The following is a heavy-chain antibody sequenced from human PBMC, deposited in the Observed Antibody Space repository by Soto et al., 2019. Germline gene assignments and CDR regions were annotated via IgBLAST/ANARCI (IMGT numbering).Heavy chain of an antibody. V-gene: IGHV3-23*01. Sequence: EVQLLESGGGLVQPGGSLRLSCAASGFTFSSYAMSWVRQAPGKGLEWVSAISGSGGSTYYADYVKGRFTISRDDSKNTLYLQMTSLRAEDTAVYYCAKASASGGYCSGGTCYSYYYYMDVWGKGTTVTVCS. D-gene: IGHD2-15*01. CDR1: GFTFSSYA. J-gene: IGHJ6*03. CDR2: ISGSGGST. CDR3: AKASASGGYCSGGTCYSYYYYMDV.